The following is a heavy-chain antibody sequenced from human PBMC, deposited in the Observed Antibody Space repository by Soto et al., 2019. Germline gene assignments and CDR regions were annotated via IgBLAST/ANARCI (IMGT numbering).Heavy chain of an antibody. CDR1: GGSISSSSYY. CDR2: IYYSGST. D-gene: IGHD2-15*01. CDR3: ARLVVVVVAASNWFDP. Sequence: SETLSLTCTVSGGSISSSSYYWGWIRQPPGKGLEWIGGIYYSGSTYYNPSLKSRVTISVDTSKNQFSLKLSSVTAADTAVYYCARLVVVVVAASNWFDPWGQGTLVTVSS. V-gene: IGHV4-39*01. J-gene: IGHJ5*02.